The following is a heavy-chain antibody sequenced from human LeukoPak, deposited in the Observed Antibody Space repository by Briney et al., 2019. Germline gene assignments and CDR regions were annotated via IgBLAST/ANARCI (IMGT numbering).Heavy chain of an antibody. Sequence: GRSLRLSCAASGFTFSTYAMHWARQAPGKGLEWVAVISYDGRNKYCADSVKGRFAITRDNSYNMLYLQMNSLRAEDTAVYYCARGLIREGYYFDYWGQGTLVTVSS. J-gene: IGHJ4*02. CDR2: ISYDGRNK. CDR1: GFTFSTYA. D-gene: IGHD2-21*01. V-gene: IGHV3-30*09. CDR3: ARGLIREGYYFDY.